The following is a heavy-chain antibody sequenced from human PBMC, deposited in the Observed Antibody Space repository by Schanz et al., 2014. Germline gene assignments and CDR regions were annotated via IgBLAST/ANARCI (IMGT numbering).Heavy chain of an antibody. D-gene: IGHD3-10*02. CDR1: GFIVRSNY. V-gene: IGHV3-66*01. J-gene: IGHJ4*02. CDR2: VHPGGST. Sequence: EVQLVESGGGLVQPGGSLRLSCAVSGFIVRSNYMTWVRQAPGKGLEWVSFVHPGGSTYYPDSVKGRFTISRDSSKNTLYLQMNSLRPEDTAIYYCAKNQYDDVDLSSFYFDFWGQGTRVTVSS. CDR3: AKNQYDDVDLSSFYFDF.